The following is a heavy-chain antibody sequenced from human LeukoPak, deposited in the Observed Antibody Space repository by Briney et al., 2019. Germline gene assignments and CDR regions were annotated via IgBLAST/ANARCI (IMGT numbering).Heavy chain of an antibody. Sequence: SETLSLTCTVSGGSISSISYYWGWLRQPPGKGLEWIGSIYYSGSTYYNPSLKSRVTISVDTSKNQFSLKLSSVTAADTAVYYCARVTRYYFDYGGQGTLVTVSS. CDR2: IYYSGST. J-gene: IGHJ4*02. V-gene: IGHV4-39*07. CDR3: ARVTRYYFDY. CDR1: GGSISSISYY. D-gene: IGHD3-3*01.